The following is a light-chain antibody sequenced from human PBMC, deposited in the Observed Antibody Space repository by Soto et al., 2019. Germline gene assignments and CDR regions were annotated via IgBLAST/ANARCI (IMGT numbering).Light chain of an antibody. CDR3: SSYTTSSSYV. CDR2: DVT. Sequence: QSALTHPASVSRSPGHSITISFTGTISYVVGYIYVSWYQQHPGKAPNLIIYDVTSRPSGVSYPFSGSKSGKTASLTISGIQAEDEADYYCSSYTTSSSYVFGTWTKVPVL. V-gene: IGLV2-14*01. J-gene: IGLJ1*01. CDR1: ISYVVGYIY.